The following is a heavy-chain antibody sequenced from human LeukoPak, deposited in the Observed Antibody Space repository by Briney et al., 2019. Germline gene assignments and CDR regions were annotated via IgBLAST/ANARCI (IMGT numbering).Heavy chain of an antibody. V-gene: IGHV1-58*02. D-gene: IGHD3-10*01. Sequence: ASVKVSCKASGFTFTSSAMQWVRQARGQRLEWKGWIVVGSGNTNYAQKFQERVTITRDMSTSTAYMELSSLRSEDTAVYYCAAEYGSGSQQDYYYGMDVWGQGTTVTVSS. CDR3: AAEYGSGSQQDYYYGMDV. J-gene: IGHJ6*02. CDR2: IVVGSGNT. CDR1: GFTFTSSA.